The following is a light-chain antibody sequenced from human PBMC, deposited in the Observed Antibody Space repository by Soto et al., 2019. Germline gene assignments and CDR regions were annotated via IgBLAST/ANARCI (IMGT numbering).Light chain of an antibody. V-gene: IGKV1-5*01. CDR3: QEYNTYSRYT. CDR1: QSINEW. Sequence: DTQLTQSPSTLSASVGDRVTITCRARQSINEWLAWYQQKPGKAPKLLIYDASTLGRGVPSRFCGSGSGTEFSLTISSLQPDDSATYYCQEYNTYSRYTFGQGTKLEIK. CDR2: DAS. J-gene: IGKJ2*01.